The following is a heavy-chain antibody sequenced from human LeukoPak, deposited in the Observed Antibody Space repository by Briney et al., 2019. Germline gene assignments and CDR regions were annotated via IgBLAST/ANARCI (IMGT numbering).Heavy chain of an antibody. CDR2: ISSGSSYI. Sequence: GGSLRLSCAASGFTFSSYSMNWVRQAPGKGLEWVSSISSGSSYIYYADSVKGRFTISRDNAKNSLYLQMNSLRAEDTAVYYCARDITMIVRTGDAFDIWGQGTMVTVSS. CDR3: ARDITMIVRTGDAFDI. J-gene: IGHJ3*02. CDR1: GFTFSSYS. V-gene: IGHV3-21*01. D-gene: IGHD3-22*01.